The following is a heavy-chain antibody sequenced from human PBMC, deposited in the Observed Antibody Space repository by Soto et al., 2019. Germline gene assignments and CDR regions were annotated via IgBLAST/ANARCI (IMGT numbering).Heavy chain of an antibody. D-gene: IGHD3-3*01. Sequence: GGSLRLSCVVSGRTFRRYAMSWVRQAPGKGLEWVSGISGGGAGTYYADSVKGRFTISRDPSTTTLFLDMYSLGAEDTAIYYCAKGRKPDHDDGLCAFDSWGQGVLVTVSS. CDR2: ISGGGAGT. CDR3: AKGRKPDHDDGLCAFDS. V-gene: IGHV3-23*01. J-gene: IGHJ4*02. CDR1: GRTFRRYA.